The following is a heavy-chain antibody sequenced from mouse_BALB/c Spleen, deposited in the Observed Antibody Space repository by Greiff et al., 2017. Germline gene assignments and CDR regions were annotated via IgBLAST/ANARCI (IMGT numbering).Heavy chain of an antibody. Sequence: EVQRVESGGGLVQPGGSLKLSCAASGFTFSSYTMSWVRQTPEKRLEWVAYISNGGGSTYYPDTVKGRFTISRDNAKNTLYLQMSSLKSEDTAMYYCARHLYDYDRTWFAYWGQGTLVTVSA. V-gene: IGHV5-12-2*01. CDR1: GFTFSSYT. CDR2: ISNGGGST. J-gene: IGHJ3*01. D-gene: IGHD2-4*01. CDR3: ARHLYDYDRTWFAY.